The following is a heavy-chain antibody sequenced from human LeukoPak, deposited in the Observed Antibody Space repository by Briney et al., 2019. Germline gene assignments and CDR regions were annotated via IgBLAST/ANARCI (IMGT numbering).Heavy chain of an antibody. CDR1: GGSISSYY. D-gene: IGHD3-10*01. J-gene: IGHJ5*02. V-gene: IGHV4-59*08. CDR2: IYYSGST. CDR3: ARHWFGEGGLNWFDP. Sequence: PSETLSLTCTVSGGSISSYYWSWIRQPPGKGLEWIGYIYYSGSTNYNPSLKSRVTISVDTSKNQFSLKLSSVTAADTAVYYCARHWFGEGGLNWFDPWGQGTLVTVSS.